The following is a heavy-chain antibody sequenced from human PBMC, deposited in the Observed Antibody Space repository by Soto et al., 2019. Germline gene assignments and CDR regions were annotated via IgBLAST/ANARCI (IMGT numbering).Heavy chain of an antibody. D-gene: IGHD6-19*01. J-gene: IGHJ4*02. V-gene: IGHV3-23*01. CDR2: ISGSGDST. Sequence: GGSLRLSGAASGFTFSSDAMSWVRQAPGKGLEWVAAISGSGDSTYYADSVKGRFTISSDHSKNTLYLQMNSLRAEDTAIYYCAKAPQLGGSGWYFDYWTQGTLVPVSS. CDR1: GFTFSSDA. CDR3: AKAPQLGGSGWYFDY.